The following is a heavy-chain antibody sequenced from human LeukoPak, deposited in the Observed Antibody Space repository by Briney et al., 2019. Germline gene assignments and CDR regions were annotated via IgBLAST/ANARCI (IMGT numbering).Heavy chain of an antibody. D-gene: IGHD6-19*01. CDR3: ARVSSGWYRRYFDL. CDR1: GGSFSGYY. Sequence: SETLSLTCAVYGGSFSGYYWSWIRQPPGKGLEWIGEINHSGSTNYNPSLKSRVTISVDTSKNQFSLKLSPVTAADTAVYYRARVSSGWYRRYFDLWGRGTLVTVSS. CDR2: INHSGST. J-gene: IGHJ2*01. V-gene: IGHV4-34*01.